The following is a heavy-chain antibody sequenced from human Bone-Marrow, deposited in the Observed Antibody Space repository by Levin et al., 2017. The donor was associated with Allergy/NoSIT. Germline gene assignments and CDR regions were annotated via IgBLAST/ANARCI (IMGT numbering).Heavy chain of an antibody. V-gene: IGHV4-34*01. CDR1: GGSFSGYY. Sequence: ESLKISCAVYGGSFSGYYWSWIRQPPGKGLEWIGEINHSGSTNYNPSLKSRVTISVDTSKNQFSLKLSSVTAADTAVYYCARGQKAVEMATIGPGAFDYWGQGTLVTVSS. J-gene: IGHJ4*02. D-gene: IGHD5-24*01. CDR3: ARGQKAVEMATIGPGAFDY. CDR2: INHSGST.